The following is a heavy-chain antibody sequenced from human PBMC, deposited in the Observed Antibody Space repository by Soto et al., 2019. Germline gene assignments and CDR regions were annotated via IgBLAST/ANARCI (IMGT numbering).Heavy chain of an antibody. CDR3: VHIRYGSGLFDY. D-gene: IGHD3-10*01. CDR2: IYWDDDK. Sequence: QITLKESGPPLVKPTQTLTLTCNFSGFSLSTSGVGVGWIRQPPGKALEWLALIYWDDDKRYSPSLKSRLTITKDTSKNQVVLKMTNMDPIDTATYYCVHIRYGSGLFDYWGQGTLVTVST. J-gene: IGHJ4*02. CDR1: GFSLSTSGVG. V-gene: IGHV2-5*02.